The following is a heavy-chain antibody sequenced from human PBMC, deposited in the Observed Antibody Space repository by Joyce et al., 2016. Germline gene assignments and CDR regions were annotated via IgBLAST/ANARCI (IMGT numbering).Heavy chain of an antibody. J-gene: IGHJ4*02. Sequence: EVQLVQSGAEVKKPGESLKISCKDSGYSFTSYWIGWVRQMPGKGLEWMGIICPGDSDTRYSPSFQGQVTISADKSISTAYLQWNSLKASDTAMYYCARSTLPGYCSSTSCYIRYYFDYWGQGTLVTVSS. CDR2: ICPGDSDT. D-gene: IGHD2-2*02. CDR1: GYSFTSYW. V-gene: IGHV5-51*01. CDR3: ARSTLPGYCSSTSCYIRYYFDY.